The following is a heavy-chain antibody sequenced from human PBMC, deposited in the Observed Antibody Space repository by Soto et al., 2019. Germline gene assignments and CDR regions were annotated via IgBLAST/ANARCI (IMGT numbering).Heavy chain of an antibody. CDR1: GYSFTSYW. V-gene: IGHV5-51*01. CDR3: ARAIEMATVGWFDT. CDR2: IYPGDSDT. Sequence: GESLKISCKASGYSFTSYWIGWVRQMPGKGLEWMGIIYPGDSDTRYRPSLLGQVTISADKSISTAYLQWSSLKASDTALYYCARAIEMATVGWFDTWGQGTLVTVSS. D-gene: IGHD5-12*01. J-gene: IGHJ5*02.